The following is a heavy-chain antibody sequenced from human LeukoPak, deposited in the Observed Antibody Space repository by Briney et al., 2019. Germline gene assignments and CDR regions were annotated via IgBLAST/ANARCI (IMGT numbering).Heavy chain of an antibody. V-gene: IGHV1-18*01. CDR1: GYTFTSYG. J-gene: IGHJ4*02. CDR2: ISAYNGNT. D-gene: IGHD6-19*01. CDR3: ARDRAYSSGYPPDY. Sequence: ASVKVSCKASGYTFTSYGISWVRQAPGQGLEWMGWISAYNGNTNYAQKLQGRVTMTTDTSTSTAYMELRSLRSDDTAVCYCARDRAYSSGYPPDYWGQGTLVTVSS.